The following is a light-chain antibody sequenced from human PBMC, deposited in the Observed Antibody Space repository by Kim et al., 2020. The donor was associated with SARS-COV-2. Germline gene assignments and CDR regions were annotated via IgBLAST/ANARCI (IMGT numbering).Light chain of an antibody. Sequence: IQLTQSPSSLSASVGDRVTITCRASQGISSFLAWYQHKPGKAPKLLIYAASTLQSGVPSRFSGSGSGTDFTLTISSLQPEDFATYFYQQLNSYPLTFGGGTKLEI. CDR3: QQLNSYPLT. V-gene: IGKV1-9*01. J-gene: IGKJ4*01. CDR1: QGISSF. CDR2: AAS.